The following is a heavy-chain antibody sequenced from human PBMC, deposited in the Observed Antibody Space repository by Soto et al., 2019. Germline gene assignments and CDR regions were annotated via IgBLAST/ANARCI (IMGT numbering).Heavy chain of an antibody. Sequence: SETLSLTCAVYGGSFSGYYWSWIRQPPGKGLEWIGEINHSGSTNYNPSLKSRVTISVDTSKNQFSLKLSSVTAADTAVYYCARAVVVAATRYYYGMDVWGQGTTVTVS. D-gene: IGHD2-15*01. CDR3: ARAVVVAATRYYYGMDV. J-gene: IGHJ6*02. CDR1: GGSFSGYY. V-gene: IGHV4-34*01. CDR2: INHSGST.